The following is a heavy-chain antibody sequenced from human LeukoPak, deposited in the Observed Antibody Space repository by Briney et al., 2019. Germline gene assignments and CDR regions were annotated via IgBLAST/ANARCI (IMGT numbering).Heavy chain of an antibody. D-gene: IGHD4-23*01. V-gene: IGHV7-4-1*02. J-gene: IGHJ3*02. CDR1: GYTFTSYA. CDR3: ARDGSTVVTWGAFDI. Sequence: ASVKVSCKASGYTFTSYAMNWVRQAPGQGLEWMGWINTNTGNPTYAQGFTGRFVFSLDTSVSTAYLQISSLKADDTAVYYCARDGSTVVTWGAFDIWGQGTMVTVSS. CDR2: INTNTGNP.